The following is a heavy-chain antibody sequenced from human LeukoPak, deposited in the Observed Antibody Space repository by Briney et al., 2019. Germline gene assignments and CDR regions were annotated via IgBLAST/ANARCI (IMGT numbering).Heavy chain of an antibody. V-gene: IGHV4-34*01. D-gene: IGHD3-22*01. J-gene: IGHJ4*02. Sequence: KSSETLSLTCAVYGGSFSGYYWSWIRQPPGKGLEWIGEINHSGSTNYNPSLKSRVTISVDTSKNQFSLKLSSVTAADTAVYYCARDAMYYYDSSGYYGGFDYWGQGTLVTVSS. CDR2: INHSGST. CDR3: ARDAMYYYDSSGYYGGFDY. CDR1: GGSFSGYY.